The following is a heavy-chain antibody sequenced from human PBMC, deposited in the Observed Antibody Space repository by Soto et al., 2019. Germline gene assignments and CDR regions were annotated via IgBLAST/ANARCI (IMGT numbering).Heavy chain of an antibody. J-gene: IGHJ5*02. CDR1: GGSISSYY. CDR3: ARANTQYSSSWVQGFDP. V-gene: IGHV4-59*01. D-gene: IGHD6-13*01. Sequence: SETLSLTCTVSGGSISSYYWSWIRQPPGKGLEWIGYIYYSGSTNYNPSLKSRVTISVDTSKNQFSLRLSSVTAADTAVYYCARANTQYSSSWVQGFDPWGQGTLVTVSS. CDR2: IYYSGST.